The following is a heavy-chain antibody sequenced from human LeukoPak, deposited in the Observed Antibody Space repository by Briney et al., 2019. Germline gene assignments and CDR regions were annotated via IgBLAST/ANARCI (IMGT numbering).Heavy chain of an antibody. CDR3: AKSPPPLRKRGGSSSDIVVVPAAIPGVLFDY. D-gene: IGHD2-2*01. Sequence: GGSLRLSCAASGFTFSSYSMNWVRQAPGKGLEWVSSISSSSSYIYYADSVKGRFTISRDNAKNSLYLQMNSLRAEDTAVYYCAKSPPPLRKRGGSSSDIVVVPAAIPGVLFDYWGQGTLVTVSS. CDR1: GFTFSSYS. V-gene: IGHV3-21*04. J-gene: IGHJ4*02. CDR2: ISSSSSYI.